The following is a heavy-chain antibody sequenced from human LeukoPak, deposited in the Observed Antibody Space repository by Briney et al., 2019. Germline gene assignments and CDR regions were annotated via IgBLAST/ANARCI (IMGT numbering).Heavy chain of an antibody. Sequence: PGGSLRLSCVVSGFTFSDSAMHWVRQASGKGLEWVGRIRSKTNSHATTYAASVKGRFTISRDDSKNTAYLQLNSLKTEDTAVYYCTRPTDDSSGSKFDYWGQGTLVTVSS. D-gene: IGHD3-22*01. CDR2: IRSKTNSHAT. CDR1: GFTFSDSA. CDR3: TRPTDDSSGSKFDY. J-gene: IGHJ4*02. V-gene: IGHV3-73*01.